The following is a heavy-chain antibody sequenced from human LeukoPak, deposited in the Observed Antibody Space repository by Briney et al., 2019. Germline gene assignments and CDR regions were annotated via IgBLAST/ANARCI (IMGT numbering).Heavy chain of an antibody. J-gene: IGHJ6*03. D-gene: IGHD4-17*01. CDR1: AYTFINYS. Sequence: ASVKVSCKASAYTFINYSLHWGRQAPGQGLEWMGLIYPSGGSTSHAQKFQGRVTMTRDTSTSTVYMELSSMRSEDTAVYYCARGTTVTPANYYYMDVWGKGTTVTVSS. CDR2: IYPSGGST. V-gene: IGHV1-46*01. CDR3: ARGTTVTPANYYYMDV.